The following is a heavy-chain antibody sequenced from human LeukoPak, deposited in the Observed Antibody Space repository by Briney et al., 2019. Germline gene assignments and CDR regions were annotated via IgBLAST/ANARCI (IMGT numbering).Heavy chain of an antibody. CDR2: IKQDGSEK. D-gene: IGHD3-16*01. J-gene: IGHJ3*02. CDR1: GFTFSDFW. Sequence: GGSLRLSCAASGFTFSDFWMTWARQAPGKGLEWVAHIKQDGSEKYYVDSVRGRFTISRDNAKNSLYLQMNNLRAEDTAVYYCARVEGYVWGSSPGLRSAFDIWGQGTMVTVSS. CDR3: ARVEGYVWGSSPGLRSAFDI. V-gene: IGHV3-7*03.